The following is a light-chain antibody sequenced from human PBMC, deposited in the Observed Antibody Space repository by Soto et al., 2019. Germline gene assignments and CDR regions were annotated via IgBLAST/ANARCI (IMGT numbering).Light chain of an antibody. Sequence: DIVMTQSPLSLPVTPGEPASISCRSSQSLLHSNGYNYLDWYLQKPGQSPQLLIYLGSNRASGVHDSFSRSRSCTDFTRKISRVEAEGLGVYYEVQALRTPLTFGGGTKVEVK. CDR2: LGS. CDR1: QSLLHSNGYNY. V-gene: IGKV2-28*01. CDR3: VQALRTPLT. J-gene: IGKJ4*01.